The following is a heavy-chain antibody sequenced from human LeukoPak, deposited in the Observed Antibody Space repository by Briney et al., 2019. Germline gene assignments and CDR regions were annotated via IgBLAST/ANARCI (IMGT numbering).Heavy chain of an antibody. J-gene: IGHJ5*02. CDR3: ARDVSLAAAGANWFDP. V-gene: IGHV3-21*01. D-gene: IGHD6-13*01. CDR1: GFTFSSYS. CDR2: ISSSSSYI. Sequence: GGSLRLSCAASGFTFSSYSMNWVRQAPGKGLEWVSSISSSSSYIYYADLVKGRFTISRDNAKNSLYLQMNSLRAEDTAVYYCARDVSLAAAGANWFDPWGQGTLVTVSS.